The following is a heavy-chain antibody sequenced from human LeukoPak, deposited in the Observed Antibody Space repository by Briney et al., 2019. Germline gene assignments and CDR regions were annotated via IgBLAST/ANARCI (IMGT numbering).Heavy chain of an antibody. Sequence: SETLSLTCTVSGGSISSSSYYWGWIRQPPEKGLEWIGSIYYSGSTYYNPSLKSRVTISVDTSKNQFSLKLSSVTAADTAVYYCARDLGGGDHNYYDSSGPPAWGQGTLVTVSS. D-gene: IGHD3-22*01. V-gene: IGHV4-39*07. CDR2: IYYSGST. J-gene: IGHJ5*02. CDR3: ARDLGGGDHNYYDSSGPPA. CDR1: GGSISSSSYY.